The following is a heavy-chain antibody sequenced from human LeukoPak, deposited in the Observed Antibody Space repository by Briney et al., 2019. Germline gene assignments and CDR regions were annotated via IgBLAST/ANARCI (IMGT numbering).Heavy chain of an antibody. CDR3: ASRFDY. CDR2: ISTSGNTM. Sequence: GGSLRLSCAASGFTFSNYGMHWVRQAPGKGLEWVSFISTSGNTMYYADSVKGRFTISRDNAKNSLSLQMNSLRAEDTAIYYCASRFDYWGQGTLVTVSS. J-gene: IGHJ4*02. CDR1: GFTFSNYG. V-gene: IGHV3-48*04.